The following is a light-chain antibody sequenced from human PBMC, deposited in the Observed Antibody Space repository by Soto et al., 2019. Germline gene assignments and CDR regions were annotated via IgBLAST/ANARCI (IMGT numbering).Light chain of an antibody. CDR2: GAS. CDR1: QSISSSY. V-gene: IGKV3D-7*01. J-gene: IGKJ5*01. Sequence: EVVLTQSPATLSLSPGEGATLSCRASQSISSSYLSWYQQKPGQAPRLLIYGASTRATGIPARFSGSGRGSGTDFTLTISSLQPEDFAVYYCLQDYNLPITFGPGTRLEIK. CDR3: LQDYNLPIT.